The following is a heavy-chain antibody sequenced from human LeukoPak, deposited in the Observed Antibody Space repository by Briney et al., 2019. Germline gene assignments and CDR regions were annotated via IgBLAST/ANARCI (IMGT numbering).Heavy chain of an antibody. D-gene: IGHD6-13*01. V-gene: IGHV7-4-1*02. Sequence: ASVKVSCKASGYTFTSYAMNWVRQAPGQGLEWMGWINTNTGNPTHAQGFTGRFVFSLDTSVSTAYLQISSLKAEDTAVYYCASPAYSSSWYPLSYYYYGMDVWGQGTTVTVSS. CDR1: GYTFTSYA. J-gene: IGHJ6*02. CDR3: ASPAYSSSWYPLSYYYYGMDV. CDR2: INTNTGNP.